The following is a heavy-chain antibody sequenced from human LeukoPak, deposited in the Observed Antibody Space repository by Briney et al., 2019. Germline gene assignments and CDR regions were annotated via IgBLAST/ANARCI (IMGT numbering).Heavy chain of an antibody. D-gene: IGHD3-9*01. V-gene: IGHV3-23*01. J-gene: IGHJ6*03. CDR1: GFTFSSYG. Sequence: PGGSLRLSCAASGFTFSSYGMSWVRQPPGKGLEWVSAISGSGGSTYYADSVKVRFTISRDNAKNSLYLQMNSLRAEDTAVYYCARGGFDWLLFNCYYYMDVWGKGTTVTISS. CDR2: ISGSGGST. CDR3: ARGGFDWLLFNCYYYMDV.